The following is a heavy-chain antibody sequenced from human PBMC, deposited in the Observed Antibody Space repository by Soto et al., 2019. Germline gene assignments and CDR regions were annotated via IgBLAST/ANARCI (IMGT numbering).Heavy chain of an antibody. V-gene: IGHV4-34*01. CDR3: ARGQPLDKYYDFWSGYYKPPGDFRY. J-gene: IGHJ4*02. CDR2: VNHSGST. Sequence: SETLSLTCAVYGGSFSGYYWSWIRQPPGKGLEWIGEVNHSGSTNYNPSLKSRVTISVDTSKNQFSLKLSSVTAADTAVYYCARGQPLDKYYDFWSGYYKPPGDFRYWGQGTLVTVSS. CDR1: GGSFSGYY. D-gene: IGHD3-3*01.